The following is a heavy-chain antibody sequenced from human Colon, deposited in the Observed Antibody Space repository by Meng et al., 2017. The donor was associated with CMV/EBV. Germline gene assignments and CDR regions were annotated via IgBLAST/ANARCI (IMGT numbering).Heavy chain of an antibody. V-gene: IGHV4-59*01. CDR3: ARDSSGFEGWFDI. D-gene: IGHD3-22*01. CDR2: IYYSGRT. Sequence: SETLSLTCTVSGGSISTYYWSWIRQPPGKGLEWLGDIYYSGRTTYNPALNSRVTISVDTSKNQFSLKLSSVTPADTAVYYCARDSSGFEGWFDIWGRGTLVTVSS. J-gene: IGHJ2*01. CDR1: GGSISTYY.